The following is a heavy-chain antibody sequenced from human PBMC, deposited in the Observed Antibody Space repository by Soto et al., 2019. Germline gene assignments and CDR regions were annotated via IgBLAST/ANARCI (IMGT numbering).Heavy chain of an antibody. V-gene: IGHV3-72*01. CDR1: GFTFSDHY. Sequence: EVQLVESGGGLVQPGGSLRLSCAASGFTFSDHYMDWVRQAPGKGLEWVGRTRNKANSYTTEYAASVKGRFTISRDDSKNSLYLQMNSLKTEDTAVYYCMVVTTPRKENAFDIWGQGTMVTVSS. D-gene: IGHD2-21*02. CDR2: TRNKANSYTT. J-gene: IGHJ3*02. CDR3: MVVTTPRKENAFDI.